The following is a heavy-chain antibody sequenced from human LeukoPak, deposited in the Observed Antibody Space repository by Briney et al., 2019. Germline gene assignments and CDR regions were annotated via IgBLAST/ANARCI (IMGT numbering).Heavy chain of an antibody. D-gene: IGHD6-25*01. CDR3: PKGRRLPYYFDY. J-gene: IGHJ4*02. CDR2: ISGSGGST. CDR1: GFTFSSYA. V-gene: IGHV3-23*01. Sequence: GGSLRPSCAASGFTFSSYAMSWVRQAPGKGLEWVSAISGSGGSTYYADSVKGRFTISRDNSKNTLYLQMNSLRAEDTAVYYCPKGRRLPYYFDYWGQGTLVTVSS.